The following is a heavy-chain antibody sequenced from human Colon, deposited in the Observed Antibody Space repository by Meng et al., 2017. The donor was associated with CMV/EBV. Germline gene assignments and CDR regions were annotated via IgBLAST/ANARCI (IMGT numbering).Heavy chain of an antibody. V-gene: IGHV1-3*01. CDR3: AITSLFDY. CDR1: GYSFSNYV. J-gene: IGHJ4*02. Sequence: QVQLVQSGAEVKKAGASVRVSCKVSGYSFSNYVLHWVRQAPGQGLEWMGWISPGDDNGKYSQKFQGRVAITKDTSASTAYLDLSSLKSEDTAVYDCAITSLFDYWGQGTLVTVSS. CDR2: ISPGDDNG.